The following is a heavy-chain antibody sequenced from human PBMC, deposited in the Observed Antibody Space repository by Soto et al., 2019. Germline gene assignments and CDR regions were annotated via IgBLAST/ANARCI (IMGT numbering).Heavy chain of an antibody. CDR2: ILYDGSNK. V-gene: IGHV3-30*18. CDR3: AKDRVYTYGHPFEN. J-gene: IGHJ4*02. Sequence: QVQLVESGGGVVQPGISLTLSCAASGFTFSSYTMHWVRQAPGKGLEWVALILYDGSNKYYADSVKGRFTVSRDNSKNTLYLQVNSLRAEDTALYYCAKDRVYTYGHPFENWGQGTLVTVSS. D-gene: IGHD5-18*01. CDR1: GFTFSSYT.